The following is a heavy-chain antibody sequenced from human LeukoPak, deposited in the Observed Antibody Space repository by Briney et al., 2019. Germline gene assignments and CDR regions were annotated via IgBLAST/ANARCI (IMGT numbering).Heavy chain of an antibody. Sequence: PSQTLSLTCTVSGGSISSGGYCWSWIRQHPGKGLEWIGRIYTSGSTSGNTIYNPSLKSRVTMSVDTSKNQFSLNLNSVTAADTAVYYCARYTDYWGQGTLVTVSS. J-gene: IGHJ4*02. V-gene: IGHV4-61*02. D-gene: IGHD2-8*01. CDR3: ARYTDY. CDR2: IYTSGSTSGNT. CDR1: GGSISSGGYC.